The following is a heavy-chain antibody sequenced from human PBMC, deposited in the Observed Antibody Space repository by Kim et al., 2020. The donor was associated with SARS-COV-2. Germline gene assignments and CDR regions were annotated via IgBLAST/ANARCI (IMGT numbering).Heavy chain of an antibody. J-gene: IGHJ4*02. D-gene: IGHD5-18*01. CDR1: GFTFSSYG. CDR2: ISYDGSNK. Sequence: GGSLRLSCAASGFTFSSYGMHWVRQAPGKGLEWVAVISYDGSNKYYADSVKGRFTISRDNSKNTLYLQMNTLRAEDTAVYYCAKGGYSYGSWGQGTLVTV. CDR3: AKGGYSYGS. V-gene: IGHV3-30*18.